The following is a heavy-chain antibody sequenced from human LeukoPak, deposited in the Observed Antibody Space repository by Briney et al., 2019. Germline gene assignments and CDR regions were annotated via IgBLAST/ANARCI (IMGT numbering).Heavy chain of an antibody. J-gene: IGHJ4*02. CDR1: GFTFDDYA. D-gene: IGHD6-13*01. Sequence: GRSLRLSCAASGFTFDDYAMHWVRQAPGKGLEWVSGISWNSGSIGYADSAKGRFTISRDNAKNSLYLQMNSLRAEDTALYYCAKAPLGVAAAGTNEGYFDYWGQGTLVTVSS. V-gene: IGHV3-9*01. CDR2: ISWNSGSI. CDR3: AKAPLGVAAAGTNEGYFDY.